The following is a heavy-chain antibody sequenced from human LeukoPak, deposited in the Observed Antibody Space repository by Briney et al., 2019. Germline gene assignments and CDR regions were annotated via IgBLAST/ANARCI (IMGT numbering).Heavy chain of an antibody. CDR3: ARRNRIAAAGTTYYYYYMDV. CDR2: IYYSGST. D-gene: IGHD6-13*01. Sequence: SETLSLTCTVSGVSISSHYWSWIRQPPGKGLEWIGYIYYSGSTNYNPSLKSRVTISVDTSKNQFSLKLSSVTAADTAVYYCARRNRIAAAGTTYYYYYMDVWGKGTTVTVSS. CDR1: GVSISSHY. J-gene: IGHJ6*03. V-gene: IGHV4-59*11.